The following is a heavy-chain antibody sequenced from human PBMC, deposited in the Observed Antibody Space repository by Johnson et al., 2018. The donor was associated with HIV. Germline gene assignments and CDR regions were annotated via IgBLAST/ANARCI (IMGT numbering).Heavy chain of an antibody. D-gene: IGHD5-18*01. Sequence: VQLVESGGYLVKPGGSLRLSCAASGFTFSDYYMTWIRQPPGKGLEWVALISYDGTNNYYADSVKGRFTISRDNSKNTLFLHMDSLRAEDTAVYYCARNRPVSYGYRGAFDFWGQGTMVTVSS. CDR2: ISYDGTNN. J-gene: IGHJ3*01. CDR1: GFTFSDYY. CDR3: ARNRPVSYGYRGAFDF. V-gene: IGHV3-30*03.